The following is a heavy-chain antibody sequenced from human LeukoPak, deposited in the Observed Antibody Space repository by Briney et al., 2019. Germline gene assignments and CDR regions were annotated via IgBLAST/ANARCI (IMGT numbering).Heavy chain of an antibody. CDR2: IYHSGRT. CDR3: ARHGRPLGFLGWLLFSFFDY. D-gene: IGHD3-3*01. V-gene: IGHV4-38-2*01. CDR1: VYSISRGYD. Sequence: SETLSLTCGVSVYSISRGYDWGWLRPPPGKGLGWSGCIYHSGRTYYNPSLKSRVRISVDTHKHQFSLKQSSVSAAETGVCDCARHGRPLGFLGWLLFSFFDYWGQGTLVTVSS. J-gene: IGHJ4*02.